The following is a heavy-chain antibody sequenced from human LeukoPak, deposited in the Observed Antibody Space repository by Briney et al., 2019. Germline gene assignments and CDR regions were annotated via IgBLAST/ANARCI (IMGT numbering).Heavy chain of an antibody. D-gene: IGHD5-24*01. CDR1: GGSISSYY. CDR3: ARDGYSPWYFDY. CDR2: IYYSGST. Sequence: PSETLPLTCTVSGGSISSYYWSWIRQPPGKGLEWIGYIYYSGSTNYNPSLKSRVTISVDTSKNQFSLKLSSVTAADTAVYYCARDGYSPWYFDYWGQGTLVTVSS. V-gene: IGHV4-59*01. J-gene: IGHJ4*02.